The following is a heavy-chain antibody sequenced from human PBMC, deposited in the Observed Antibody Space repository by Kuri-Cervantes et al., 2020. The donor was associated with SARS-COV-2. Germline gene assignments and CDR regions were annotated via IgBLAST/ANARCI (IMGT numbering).Heavy chain of an antibody. D-gene: IGHD2-2*01. CDR1: GGSFSGYY. CDR2: INHSGST. V-gene: IGHV4-34*01. J-gene: IGHJ6*02. CDR3: ARGKARYCSSTSCHLRYYYYGMDV. Sequence: SETLSLTCAVYGGSFSGYYMSWIRQPPGKGLEWIGEINHSGSTNYNPSLKSRVTISVDTSKNQLSLRLSSVTAADTAVYYCARGKARYCSSTSCHLRYYYYGMDVWGQGTTVTVSS.